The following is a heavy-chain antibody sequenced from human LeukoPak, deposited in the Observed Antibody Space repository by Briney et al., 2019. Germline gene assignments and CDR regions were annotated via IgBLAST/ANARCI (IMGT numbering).Heavy chain of an antibody. CDR1: GYTLTELS. V-gene: IGHV1-24*01. D-gene: IGHD3-22*01. J-gene: IGHJ4*02. CDR2: FDPEDGET. CDR3: ATEPTLPYYYDSSGYSSIGY. Sequence: GASVKVSCKVSGYTLTELSMHWERQAPGKGLEWMGGFDPEDGETIYAQKFQGRVTMTEDTSTDTAYMELSSLRSEDTAVYYCATEPTLPYYYDSSGYSSIGYWGQGTLVTVSS.